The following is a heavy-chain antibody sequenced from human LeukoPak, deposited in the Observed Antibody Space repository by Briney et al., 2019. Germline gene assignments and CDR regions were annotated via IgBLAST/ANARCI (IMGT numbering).Heavy chain of an antibody. D-gene: IGHD3-3*01. J-gene: IGHJ4*02. CDR3: ARDRAWNYFDY. V-gene: IGHV3-33*01. CDR1: GFTFSSYG. Sequence: GRSLRLSCAASGFTFSSYGMHWVRQAPGKGLEWVAVIWYDGSNKYYADSVKGRFTISRDNSKNTLYLQMDSLRAEDTAVYYCARDRAWNYFDYWGQGNLVTVSS. CDR2: IWYDGSNK.